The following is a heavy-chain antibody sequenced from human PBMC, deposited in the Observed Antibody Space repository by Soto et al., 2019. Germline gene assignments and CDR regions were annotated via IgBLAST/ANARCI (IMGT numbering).Heavy chain of an antibody. CDR3: ARGGRVAALYHY. Sequence: PSETLSLTCTVSGGSISSYYWSWIRQPPGKGLEWIGEIYHSGSTNYNPSLKSRVTISVDTSKNQFSLKLSSVTAADTAVYYCARGGRVAALYHYWGQGTLVTVSS. J-gene: IGHJ4*02. D-gene: IGHD2-15*01. CDR1: GGSISSYY. V-gene: IGHV4-59*01. CDR2: IYHSGST.